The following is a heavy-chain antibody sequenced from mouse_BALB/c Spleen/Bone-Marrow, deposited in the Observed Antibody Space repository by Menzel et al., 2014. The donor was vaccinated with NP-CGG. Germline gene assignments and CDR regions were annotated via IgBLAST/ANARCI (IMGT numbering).Heavy chain of an antibody. V-gene: IGHV1-55*01. CDR2: IYPGNDIT. Sequence: QVQLQQSGAELVKPGTSVRMSCKASGYSFTSHWMHWVKQRPGQGLEWIGDIYPGNDITSCNEKFKSKATLTVDPSSSTAYMQLSSLTSEDSAVYYCAQLGQGYWGQGTTLTVSS. D-gene: IGHD4-1*02. J-gene: IGHJ2*01. CDR1: GYSFTSHW. CDR3: AQLGQGY.